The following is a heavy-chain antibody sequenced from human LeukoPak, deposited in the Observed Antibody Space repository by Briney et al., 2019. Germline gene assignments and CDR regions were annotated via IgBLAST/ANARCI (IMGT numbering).Heavy chain of an antibody. V-gene: IGHV4-61*09. CDR2: IYTSGST. CDR1: GASISSGSWF. J-gene: IGHJ6*03. CDR3: ARARGGGSGTYYYSYMDV. Sequence: PSETLSLTCTVSGASISSGSWFWSWIRQPAGKGLEWIGHIYTSGSTSYNPSLKSRVTISVDTSKNQFSLKLSSVIAADTALYYCARARGGGSGTYYYSYMDVWGKGTTVAVSS. D-gene: IGHD1/OR15-1a*01.